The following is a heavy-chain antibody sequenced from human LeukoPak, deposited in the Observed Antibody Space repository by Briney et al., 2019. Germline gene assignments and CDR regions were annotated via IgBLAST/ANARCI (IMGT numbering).Heavy chain of an antibody. V-gene: IGHV3-48*01. CDR3: ARELAVPATGY. CDR1: GFTFSIYS. D-gene: IGHD2-15*01. Sequence: GGSLRLSCAASGFTFSIYSMNWVRQAPGKGLEWLSYITSDSNTIYYADSVKGRFTISRDNAKNSLYLQMNSLRAEDTAVYYCARELAVPATGYWGQGTLVTVSS. CDR2: ITSDSNTI. J-gene: IGHJ4*02.